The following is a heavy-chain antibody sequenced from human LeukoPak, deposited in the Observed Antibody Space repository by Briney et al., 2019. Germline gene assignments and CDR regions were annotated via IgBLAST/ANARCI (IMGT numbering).Heavy chain of an antibody. Sequence: GGSLRLSCAASGFTFSSYWMTWVRQAPGKGLEWVANIKQDGSEKYYVDSVKGRFTISRDNAKNSLYLQVNSLRAEDTAVYYCARDVLWAAAGMNYYYYYGMDVWSQGTTVTVSS. CDR2: IKQDGSEK. CDR3: ARDVLWAAAGMNYYYYYGMDV. D-gene: IGHD6-13*01. J-gene: IGHJ6*02. V-gene: IGHV3-7*03. CDR1: GFTFSSYW.